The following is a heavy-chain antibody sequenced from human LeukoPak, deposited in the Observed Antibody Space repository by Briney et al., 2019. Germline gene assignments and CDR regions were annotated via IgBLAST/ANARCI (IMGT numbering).Heavy chain of an antibody. J-gene: IGHJ4*02. V-gene: IGHV3-23*01. CDR1: GFTFSSYA. D-gene: IGHD2-15*01. CDR2: ISGSGGST. CDR3: AKGGSGHSVGGSCYYDY. Sequence: PGRSLRLSCAASGFTFSSYAMSWVRQAPGKGLEWVSAISGSGGSTYSADSVKGLFTSSRDNSKTSLYLQMNSLRAEDTAVYYCAKGGSGHSVGGSCYYDYWGQGTLVTVSS.